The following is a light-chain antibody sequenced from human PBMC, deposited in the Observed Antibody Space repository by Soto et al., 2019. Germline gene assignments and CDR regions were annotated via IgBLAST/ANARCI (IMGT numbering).Light chain of an antibody. CDR2: DAF. Sequence: EKVMTQSPATLSVSPGERATLSCRASQNVKTRLAWYQQKPGQAPRLLIYDAFTRATGIPARFSGSASGTEFTLTISSLQSEDFAVYCCQQYDEWPLPFGGGTKVEIK. CDR3: QQYDEWPLP. V-gene: IGKV3-15*01. CDR1: QNVKTR. J-gene: IGKJ4*01.